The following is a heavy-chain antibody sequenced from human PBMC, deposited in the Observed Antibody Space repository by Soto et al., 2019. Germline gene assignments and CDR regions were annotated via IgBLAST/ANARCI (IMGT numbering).Heavy chain of an antibody. Sequence: EVQLVEFGGDLVQPGGSLRLSCTASGLNFNTNYMSWVRQAPGKGLEWVSILYARGTTYYADSVKGRFTISRDNSGNTLYLHMTSLRAEDTAVYYCARDVTVTTPSYFNDWGQGTLVTVSS. V-gene: IGHV3-66*01. CDR1: GLNFNTNY. CDR3: ARDVTVTTPSYFND. J-gene: IGHJ4*01. CDR2: LYARGTT. D-gene: IGHD4-17*01.